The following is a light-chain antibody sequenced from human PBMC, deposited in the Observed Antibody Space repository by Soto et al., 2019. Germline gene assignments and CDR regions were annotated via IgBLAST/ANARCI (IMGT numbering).Light chain of an antibody. Sequence: DIQMTQSPSTLSASVGDGVTITCRASERISTWLAWYQQKPGKAPKLLISDASSLETVVPSRFSGSGSGTEFTLTINSLQPDDFATYYCQQYKSYWTFGQGTKVDIK. CDR1: ERISTW. CDR2: DAS. V-gene: IGKV1-5*01. J-gene: IGKJ1*01. CDR3: QQYKSYWT.